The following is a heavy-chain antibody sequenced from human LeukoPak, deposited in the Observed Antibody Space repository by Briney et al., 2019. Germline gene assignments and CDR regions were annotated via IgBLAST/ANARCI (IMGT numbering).Heavy chain of an antibody. CDR1: GFPFSTYW. CDR3: VRGSSSYSRVFDY. Sequence: RSGGALRLSWAASGFPFSTYWMSWVRQAPGKGLEWVANINQYGSEKYYVDSVKGRFTISRDNAKNSLYLQMNSLRAEDTAVYYCVRGSSSYSRVFDYWGQGTLVTVSS. D-gene: IGHD6-13*01. J-gene: IGHJ4*02. V-gene: IGHV3-7*01. CDR2: INQYGSEK.